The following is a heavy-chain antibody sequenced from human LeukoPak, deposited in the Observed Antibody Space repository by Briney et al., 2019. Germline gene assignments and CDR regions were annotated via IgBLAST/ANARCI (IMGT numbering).Heavy chain of an antibody. CDR1: GYIFTSQY. V-gene: IGHV1-46*01. CDR2: INLSGGST. J-gene: IGHJ4*02. CDR3: ARGWNYDSSGYYYLAY. D-gene: IGHD3-22*01. Sequence: ASVKVSCKASGYIFTSQYMHWVRQAPGQGLEWMGIINLSGGSTSYAEKFQGRVTMTRDTSTSTFYMELSSLRSEDSAVYYCARGWNYDSSGYYYLAYWGQGTLVIVSS.